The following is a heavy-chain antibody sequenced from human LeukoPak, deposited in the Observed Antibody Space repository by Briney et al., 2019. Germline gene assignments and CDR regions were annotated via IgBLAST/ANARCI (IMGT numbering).Heavy chain of an antibody. D-gene: IGHD3-22*01. V-gene: IGHV1-46*01. Sequence: ASVKVSCKASGYTFTSYYMHWVRQAPGQGLEWMGIINPSGGSTSYAQKFQGRVTMTRDTSISTAYMELSRLRSDDTAVYYCARVYYDSSGYYLLDYWGQGTLVTVSS. J-gene: IGHJ4*02. CDR2: INPSGGST. CDR1: GYTFTSYY. CDR3: ARVYYDSSGYYLLDY.